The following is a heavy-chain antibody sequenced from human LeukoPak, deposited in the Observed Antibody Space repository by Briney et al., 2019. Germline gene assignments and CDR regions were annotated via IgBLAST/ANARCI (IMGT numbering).Heavy chain of an antibody. D-gene: IGHD2-15*01. V-gene: IGHV1-24*01. J-gene: IGHJ4*02. CDR1: GYTLAELS. Sequence: ASVKVSCKVSGYTLAELSMHWVRQAPGKGLEWMGGFDPEGGETIYAQKFQGRVTMTEDTSTDTAYMELSSLRSEDTAVYYCATGLLALYYFDYWGQGTLVTVSS. CDR3: ATGLLALYYFDY. CDR2: FDPEGGET.